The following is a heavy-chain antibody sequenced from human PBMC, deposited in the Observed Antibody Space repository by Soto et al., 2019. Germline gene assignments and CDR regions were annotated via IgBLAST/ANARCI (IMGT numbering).Heavy chain of an antibody. CDR3: AAAPWETVTPPWDY. Sequence: EVQLLESGGGLVQPGGSLRLSCAASGFTFSSYAMNWVRQAPGKGLEWVSGISGSGGSTNYADSVKGRFTISRDNSKNTLHLQMSSLRAEDTAVYYCAAAPWETVTPPWDYWGQGTLVTVSS. D-gene: IGHD2-15*01. J-gene: IGHJ4*02. V-gene: IGHV3-23*01. CDR1: GFTFSSYA. CDR2: ISGSGGST.